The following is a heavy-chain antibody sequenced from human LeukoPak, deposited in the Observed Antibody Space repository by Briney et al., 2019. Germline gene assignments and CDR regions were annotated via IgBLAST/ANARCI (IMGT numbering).Heavy chain of an antibody. J-gene: IGHJ4*02. D-gene: IGHD6-13*01. CDR2: ISAYNGNT. CDR1: GYTFTSYG. CDR3: ASSLSIAAAGGLFGY. V-gene: IGHV1-18*01. Sequence: ASVKVSCKASGYTFTSYGISWVRQAPGQGLEWMGWISAYNGNTNYAQKLQGRVTMTTDTSTSAAYMELRSLRSDDTAVYYCASSLSIAAAGGLFGYWGQGTLVTVSS.